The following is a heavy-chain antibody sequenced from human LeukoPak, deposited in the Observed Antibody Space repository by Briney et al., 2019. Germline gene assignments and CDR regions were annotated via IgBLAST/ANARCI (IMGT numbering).Heavy chain of an antibody. V-gene: IGHV3-21*01. Sequence: PGGSLRLSCAASGFTFSSYSMNWVRQAPGKGLEWVSSISSSSSYIYYADSVKGRFTISRDNAKNSLYLQMNSLRAEDTAVYYCARGGGGDPRYYGMDVWGQGTTVTVSS. D-gene: IGHD2-21*02. CDR3: ARGGGGDPRYYGMDV. J-gene: IGHJ6*02. CDR1: GFTFSSYS. CDR2: ISSSSSYI.